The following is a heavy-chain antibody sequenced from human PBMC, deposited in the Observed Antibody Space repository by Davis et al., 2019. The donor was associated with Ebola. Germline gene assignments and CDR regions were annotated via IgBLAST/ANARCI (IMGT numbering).Heavy chain of an antibody. V-gene: IGHV4-30-2*01. J-gene: IGHJ4*02. Sequence: LRLSCAVSGGSISSGGYSWSWIRQPPGKGLEWIGYIYHSGSTYYNPSLKSRVTISVDRSKNQFSLKLSSVTAADTAVYYCARDIVYDSSGYYDDYWGQGTLVTVSS. D-gene: IGHD3-22*01. CDR2: IYHSGST. CDR3: ARDIVYDSSGYYDDY. CDR1: GGSISSGGYS.